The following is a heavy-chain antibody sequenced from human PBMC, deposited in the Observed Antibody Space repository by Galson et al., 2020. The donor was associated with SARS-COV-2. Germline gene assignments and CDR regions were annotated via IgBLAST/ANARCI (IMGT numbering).Heavy chain of an antibody. CDR2: XXXXXXXX. CDR3: ARAPEYSPYTWFDS. D-gene: IGHD2-21*01. V-gene: IGHV1-69*13. J-gene: IGHJ5*01. Sequence: SVKVSCKASGGSFSTDSISXXXXXXXXXXEWXGGXXXXXXXXXXXXXFQGRVSISAVESTRTTYMELSSLTSEDTAVYYCARAPEYSPYTWFDSWGQGNLVTVSS. CDR1: GGSFSTDS.